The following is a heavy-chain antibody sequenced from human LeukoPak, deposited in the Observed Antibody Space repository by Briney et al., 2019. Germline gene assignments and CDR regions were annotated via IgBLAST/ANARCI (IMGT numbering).Heavy chain of an antibody. D-gene: IGHD4-17*01. V-gene: IGHV1-2*02. Sequence: ASVEVSCKASGYTFTGYYMHWVRQAPGQGLEWMGWINPNSGGTNYAQKFQGRVTMTRDTSISTAYMELSRLRSDDTAVYYCARDGETNDYGDYPFDYWGQGTLVTVSS. J-gene: IGHJ4*02. CDR2: INPNSGGT. CDR1: GYTFTGYY. CDR3: ARDGETNDYGDYPFDY.